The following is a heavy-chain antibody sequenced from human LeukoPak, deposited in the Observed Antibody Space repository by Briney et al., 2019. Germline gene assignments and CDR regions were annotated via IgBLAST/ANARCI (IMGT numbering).Heavy chain of an antibody. Sequence: GGSLRLSCAASGFTLSTYGMYWVRQAPGKGLEWVANIKEDGSEKYYVDSVKGRFTISRDNAKNSLYLQMNSLRAEDTAVYYCAAGGNSDYWGQGTLVTVSS. CDR3: AAGGNSDY. D-gene: IGHD4-23*01. J-gene: IGHJ4*02. CDR2: IKEDGSEK. V-gene: IGHV3-7*01. CDR1: GFTLSTYG.